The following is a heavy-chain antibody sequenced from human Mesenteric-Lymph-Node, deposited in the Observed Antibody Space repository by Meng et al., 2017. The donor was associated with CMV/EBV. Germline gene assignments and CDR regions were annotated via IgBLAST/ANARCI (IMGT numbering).Heavy chain of an antibody. V-gene: IGHV3-30-3*01. Sequence: GGSLRLSCAASGFTFSSYAMHWVRQAPGKGLEWVAVISYDGSNKYYADSVKGRFTISRDNSKNTLYLQMNSLRAEDTAVYYCARELRITMVRGVINSPHYWGQGTLVTVSS. J-gene: IGHJ4*02. D-gene: IGHD3-10*01. CDR1: GFTFSSYA. CDR2: ISYDGSNK. CDR3: ARELRITMVRGVINSPHY.